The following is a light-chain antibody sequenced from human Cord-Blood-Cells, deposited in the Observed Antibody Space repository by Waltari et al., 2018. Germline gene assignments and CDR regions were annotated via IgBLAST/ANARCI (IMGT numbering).Light chain of an antibody. Sequence: SYERTQPPSVSVSPAQTARNTWSAAKLSDKCGCWYPQKPGQSPVLVIYQDSKRPSGIPERFSGSTSGNTATLTISGPQAMDEADYYCQAWDSSTVVFGGGTKLTVL. J-gene: IGLJ2*01. CDR3: QAWDSSTVV. CDR1: KLSDKC. V-gene: IGLV3-1*01. CDR2: QDS.